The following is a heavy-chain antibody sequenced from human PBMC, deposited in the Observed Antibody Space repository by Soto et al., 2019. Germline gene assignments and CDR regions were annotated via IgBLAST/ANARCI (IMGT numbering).Heavy chain of an antibody. J-gene: IGHJ4*02. V-gene: IGHV3-21*01. CDR2: ISSSSSYI. CDR1: GGSISSSDW. Sequence: VHLQESGPGLVKPSGTLSLICAVSGGSISSSDWWTWVRQPPGKGLEWVSSISSSSSYIYYADSVKGRFTISRDNAKNSLYLQMNSLRAEDTAVYYCARDARPRSSRILGNLVVFDYWGQGTLVTVSS. D-gene: IGHD2-2*01. CDR3: ARDARPRSSRILGNLVVFDY.